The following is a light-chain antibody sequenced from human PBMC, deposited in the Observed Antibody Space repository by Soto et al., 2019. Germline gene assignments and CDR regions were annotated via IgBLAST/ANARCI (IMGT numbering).Light chain of an antibody. CDR1: SSNIGAGYD. CDR3: QSYDSSLSGGV. V-gene: IGLV1-40*01. Sequence: QSVLTQPPSVSGAPGQRVTISCTGSSSNIGAGYDVHWYQQLPGTAPKLLIYGNSNRPSGVPDRFSGSKSGTSASLAITGLHAEAEADYYCQSYDSSLSGGVFGGGTKLTVL. CDR2: GNS. J-gene: IGLJ3*02.